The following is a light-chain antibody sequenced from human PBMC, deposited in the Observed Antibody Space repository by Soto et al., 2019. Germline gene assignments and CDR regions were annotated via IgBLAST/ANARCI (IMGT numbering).Light chain of an antibody. CDR3: QQYGTSLFT. CDR2: GAS. Sequence: EIVMTQSPATLSVSPGERATLSCRASQSVGRKLVWYQQKAGQAPRPLIFGASNRATGIPDRFSGSGSGTDFTLTISGLEPEDFAVYYCQQYGTSLFTFGGGTKVDIK. CDR1: QSVGRK. V-gene: IGKV3-20*01. J-gene: IGKJ4*01.